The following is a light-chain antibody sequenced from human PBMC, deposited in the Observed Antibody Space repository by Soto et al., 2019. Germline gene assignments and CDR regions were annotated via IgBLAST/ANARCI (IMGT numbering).Light chain of an antibody. CDR3: CSFADFTYV. Sequence: QSVLTQPASVSGSPGQSITISCTVTSSDIGSYDLVSWYQQHPGTAPKLIIYEVTKRPSGVSTRFSGSKSGNTASLIISGLQAVDEADYYCCSFADFTYVFGTGTKVTVL. CDR2: EVT. V-gene: IGLV2-23*02. CDR1: SSDIGSYDL. J-gene: IGLJ1*01.